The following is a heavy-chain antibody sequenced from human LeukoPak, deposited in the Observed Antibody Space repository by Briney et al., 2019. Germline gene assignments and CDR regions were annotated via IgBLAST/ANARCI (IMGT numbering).Heavy chain of an antibody. Sequence: SETLSLTCTVSGGSISSSSYYWSWIRQPAGRGLEWIGRIYTSGSTNYNPSLKSRVTMSVDTSKNQFSLKLSSVTAADTAVYYCALSSGWYSSRWGQGTLVTVSS. D-gene: IGHD6-19*01. CDR2: IYTSGST. CDR3: ALSSGWYSSR. J-gene: IGHJ4*02. V-gene: IGHV4-61*02. CDR1: GGSISSSSYY.